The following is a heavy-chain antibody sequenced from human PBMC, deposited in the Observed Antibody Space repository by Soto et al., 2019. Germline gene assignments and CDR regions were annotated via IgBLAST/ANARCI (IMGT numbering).Heavy chain of an antibody. J-gene: IGHJ4*02. CDR2: IWYDGSNK. V-gene: IGHV3-33*01. Sequence: QVQLVESGGGVVQPGRSLRLSCAASGFTFSSYGMHWVRQAPGKGLEWVAVIWYDGSNKYYADSVKGRFTISRDNSKNARDLKMNSLSAEDTAGYYCAGKQQLALDYWGQGTLVTVSS. CDR1: GFTFSSYG. D-gene: IGHD6-13*01. CDR3: AGKQQLALDY.